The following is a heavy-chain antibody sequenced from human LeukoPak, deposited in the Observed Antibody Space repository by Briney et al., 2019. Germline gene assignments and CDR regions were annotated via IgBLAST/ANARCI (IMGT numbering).Heavy chain of an antibody. CDR3: ARAMHDLYSSGWAPRY. V-gene: IGHV3-30*03. J-gene: IGHJ4*02. D-gene: IGHD6-19*01. CDR1: GFTFSSYG. CDR2: ISYDGSNK. Sequence: GRSLRLSCAASGFTFSSYGMHWVRQAPGKGLEWVAVISYDGSNKYYADSVKGRFTISRDNSKNTLYLQMNSLRAEDTAVYYCARAMHDLYSSGWAPRYWGQGTLVTVSS.